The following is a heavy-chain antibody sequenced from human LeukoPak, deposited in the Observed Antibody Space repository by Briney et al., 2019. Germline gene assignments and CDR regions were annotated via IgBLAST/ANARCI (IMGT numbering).Heavy chain of an antibody. V-gene: IGHV3-23*01. CDR2: IIGNGFST. J-gene: IGHJ4*01. D-gene: IGHD5-24*01. Sequence: GGTLRLSCAASGFTFSFSAMNWVRQAPGKGLEWVATIIGNGFSTYYADSVNGRFIISRDNSHNTLFLQMNSLRAEDTAIYYCAKGRRDGYNYPLFDHWGHGALVTVSS. CDR1: GFTFSFSA. CDR3: AKGRRDGYNYPLFDH.